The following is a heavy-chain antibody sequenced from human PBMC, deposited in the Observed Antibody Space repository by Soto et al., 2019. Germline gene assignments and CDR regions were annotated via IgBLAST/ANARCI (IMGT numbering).Heavy chain of an antibody. V-gene: IGHV4-61*01. CDR2: IYYSGST. J-gene: IGHJ6*02. D-gene: IGHD2-15*01. CDR3: ARDECRGGSCYSAGGSYYYYGMDV. Sequence: SATLSLSCTVSGGSFSSGIYYGMWVRQPPGKVLDWIGYIYYSGSTNYNPSLKSRVTISVDTSKNQFSLKLSSVTAADTAVYYCARDECRGGSCYSAGGSYYYYGMDVWGQGTTVTVSS. CDR1: GGSFSSGIYY.